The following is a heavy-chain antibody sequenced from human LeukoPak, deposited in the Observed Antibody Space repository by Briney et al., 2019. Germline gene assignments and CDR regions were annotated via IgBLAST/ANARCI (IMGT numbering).Heavy chain of an antibody. Sequence: ASVKVSRKASGYTFTSYGISWVRQAPGQGLEWMGWISAYNGNTNYAQKLQGRVTMTTDTSTSTAYMELRSLRSDDTAVYYCARARTMYYYDSSVDWGQGTLVTVSS. V-gene: IGHV1-18*01. J-gene: IGHJ4*02. CDR2: ISAYNGNT. D-gene: IGHD3-22*01. CDR3: ARARTMYYYDSSVD. CDR1: GYTFTSYG.